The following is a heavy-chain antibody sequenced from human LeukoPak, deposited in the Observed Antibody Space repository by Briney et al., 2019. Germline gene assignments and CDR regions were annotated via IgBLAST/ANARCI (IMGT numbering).Heavy chain of an antibody. D-gene: IGHD3-22*01. CDR3: ARTKYYYDSSGYSN. CDR1: GGSISSTSYY. V-gene: IGHV4-39*01. J-gene: IGHJ4*02. CDR2: IYYSGST. Sequence: SETLSLTCTVSGGSISSTSYYWGWIRQPPGKGLEWVGSIYYSGSTYYSPSLKSRVTISVDTSNNQFSLKLSSVTAADTAVYYCARTKYYYDSSGYSNWGQGTLVTVSS.